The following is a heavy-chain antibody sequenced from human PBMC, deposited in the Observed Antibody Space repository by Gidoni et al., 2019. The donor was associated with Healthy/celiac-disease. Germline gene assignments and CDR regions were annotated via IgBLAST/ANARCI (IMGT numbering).Heavy chain of an antibody. CDR3: ARGLGPRESSPYYDFWSGGAPWYYYGMDV. D-gene: IGHD3-3*01. Sequence: QVQLVQSGAEVKKPGASVKVSCKASGYTFTSYGISWVRQAPGQGLEWMGWISAYNGNTNYAQKLQGRVTMTTDTSTSTAYMELRSLRSDDTAVYYCARGLGPRESSPYYDFWSGGAPWYYYGMDVWGQGTTVTVSS. CDR2: ISAYNGNT. CDR1: GYTFTSYG. V-gene: IGHV1-18*01. J-gene: IGHJ6*02.